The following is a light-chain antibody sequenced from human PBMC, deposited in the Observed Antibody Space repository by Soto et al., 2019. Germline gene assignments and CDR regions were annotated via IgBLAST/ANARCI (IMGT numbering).Light chain of an antibody. Sequence: VMTQSPATLSVSPGEIATLSCWASETVATNLAWYQQKPGQAPRLLISGASTRAAGISDRFRGSGSGTEFTRTISSLRSEDSAIYYCQQYVEWPPMTFGQGTKVEI. CDR2: GAS. V-gene: IGKV3-15*01. CDR3: QQYVEWPPMT. J-gene: IGKJ1*01. CDR1: ETVATN.